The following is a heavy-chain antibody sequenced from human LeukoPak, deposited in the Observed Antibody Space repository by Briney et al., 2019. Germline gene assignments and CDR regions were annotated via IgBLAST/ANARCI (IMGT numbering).Heavy chain of an antibody. V-gene: IGHV3-66*01. CDR2: IYSGGST. Sequence: QPGGSLRLSCAASGFTVSSNYMSWVRQAPGKGLEWVSVIYSGGSTYYADSVKGRFTISRDNSKNTLYLQMNSLRAEDTAVYYCARSPGIAVAGYFDYWGQGTLVTVSS. J-gene: IGHJ4*02. CDR1: GFTVSSNY. CDR3: ARSPGIAVAGYFDY. D-gene: IGHD6-19*01.